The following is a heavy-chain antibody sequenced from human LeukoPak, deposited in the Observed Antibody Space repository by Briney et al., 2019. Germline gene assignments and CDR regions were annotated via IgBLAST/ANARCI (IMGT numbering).Heavy chain of an antibody. Sequence: SVKVSRKASVGTFSSFAISWVPRAPGQGLEWMGGIIPIFGTANYAQKFQGRVTITADESTSTAYMELSSLRSEDTAVYYCARGYDILTGLDYWGQGTLVTVSS. CDR2: IIPIFGTA. CDR1: VGTFSSFA. D-gene: IGHD3-9*01. V-gene: IGHV1-69*13. CDR3: ARGYDILTGLDY. J-gene: IGHJ4*02.